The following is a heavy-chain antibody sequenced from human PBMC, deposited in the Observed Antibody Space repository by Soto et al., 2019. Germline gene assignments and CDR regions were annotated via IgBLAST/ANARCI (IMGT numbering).Heavy chain of an antibody. Sequence: SETLSLTCTVSGGSVSSGNYYWSWIRQPPGNELEWIAYISYSGSTNYNPSLKSRVSISVDTSKNQFSLKLTSVTAADTAVYYCARGRTYYYDDTGPYYFEHWGQGTLVTVSS. CDR1: GGSVSSGNYY. J-gene: IGHJ4*02. CDR3: ARGRTYYYDDTGPYYFEH. CDR2: ISYSGST. D-gene: IGHD3-22*01. V-gene: IGHV4-61*01.